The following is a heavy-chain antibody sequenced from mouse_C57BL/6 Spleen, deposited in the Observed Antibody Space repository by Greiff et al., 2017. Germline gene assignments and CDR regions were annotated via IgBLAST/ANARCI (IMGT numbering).Heavy chain of an antibody. J-gene: IGHJ3*01. V-gene: IGHV1-52*01. CDR3: AREDAPLDSSGSWFAY. Sequence: QVQLQQPGAELVRPGSSVKLSCKASGYTFTSYWMHWVKQRPIQGLEWIGNIDPSDSETHYNQKFKDKATLTVDKSSSTAYMQLSSLTSEDSAVYYCAREDAPLDSSGSWFAYWGQGTLVTVSA. CDR1: GYTFTSYW. D-gene: IGHD3-2*02. CDR2: IDPSDSET.